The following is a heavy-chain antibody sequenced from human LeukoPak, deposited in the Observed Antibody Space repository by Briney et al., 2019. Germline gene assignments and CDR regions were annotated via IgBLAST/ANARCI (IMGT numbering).Heavy chain of an antibody. CDR1: GFTFSSYG. D-gene: IGHD3-10*01. J-gene: IGHJ3*02. CDR2: ISGSGGST. CDR3: ARDSYWLGGTIGAFDI. Sequence: PGGSLRLSCAASGFTFSSYGMHWVRRAPGKGLEWVSAISGSGGSTYYADSVKGRFTISRDNSKNTLYLQMNSLRAEDTAVYYCARDSYWLGGTIGAFDIWGQGTMVTVSS. V-gene: IGHV3-23*01.